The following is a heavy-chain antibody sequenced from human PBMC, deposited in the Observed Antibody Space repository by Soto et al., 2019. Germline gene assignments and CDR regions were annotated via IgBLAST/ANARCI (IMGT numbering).Heavy chain of an antibody. V-gene: IGHV3-23*01. D-gene: IGHD3-22*01. Sequence: PGGSLRLSCAASGFTFSSYAMSWVRQASGKGLEWVSAISGSGGSTYYADSVKGRFTISRDNSKNTLYLQMNSLRAEDTAVYYCAKEVRSMIVVVITSFDYWGQGTLVTVSS. CDR3: AKEVRSMIVVVITSFDY. J-gene: IGHJ4*02. CDR1: GFTFSSYA. CDR2: ISGSGGST.